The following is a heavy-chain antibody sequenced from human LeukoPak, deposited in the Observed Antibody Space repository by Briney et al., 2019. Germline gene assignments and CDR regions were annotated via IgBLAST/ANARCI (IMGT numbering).Heavy chain of an antibody. CDR1: GYSISSDYY. Sequence: SETLSLTCTDSGYSISSDYYWGWIRQPPGKGLECIGSIYHSGSTYYNPSLKSRVNISVDTSKNHFSLKLSSVTAADTAVYYCASRTISTHSFNYWGQGILVTVSS. J-gene: IGHJ4*02. V-gene: IGHV4-38-2*02. CDR3: ASRTISTHSFNY. CDR2: IYHSGST. D-gene: IGHD4-11*01.